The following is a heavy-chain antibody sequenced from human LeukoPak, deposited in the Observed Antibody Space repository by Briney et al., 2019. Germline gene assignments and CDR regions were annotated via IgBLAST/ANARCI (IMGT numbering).Heavy chain of an antibody. CDR2: IYYSGST. CDR1: GASFSSSTYY. D-gene: IGHD6-13*01. Sequence: SETLSLTCTVSGASFSSSTYYWGWIRQPPGKGLEWIGSIYYSGSTYYNPSLKSRVTMSVDTSKNQFSLKLSSVTAADTAVYYCARADKQQLVLGFDYWGQGTLVTVSS. J-gene: IGHJ4*02. CDR3: ARADKQQLVLGFDY. V-gene: IGHV4-39*01.